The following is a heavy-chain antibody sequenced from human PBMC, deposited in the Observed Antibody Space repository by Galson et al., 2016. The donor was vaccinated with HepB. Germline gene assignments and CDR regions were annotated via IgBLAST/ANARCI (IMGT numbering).Heavy chain of an antibody. CDR1: GFTSSSYS. J-gene: IGHJ5*02. CDR3: GRLLSHYIRGTDL. CDR2: ISGRSNYI. V-gene: IGHV3-21*01. D-gene: IGHD3-16*01. Sequence: SLRLSCAASGFTSSSYSMNWVRQAPGKGLEWVSSISGRSNYIYYADSVKGRFTISRDNAQNSLYLQMNSLKAEDTAVYYCGRLLSHYIRGTDLWGLGTLVTVSS.